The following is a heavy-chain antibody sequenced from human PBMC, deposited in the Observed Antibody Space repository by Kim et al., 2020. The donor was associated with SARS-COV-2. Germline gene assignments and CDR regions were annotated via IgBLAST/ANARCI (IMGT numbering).Heavy chain of an antibody. V-gene: IGHV3-11*06. CDR3: ARGRSSGYYGY. Sequence: GGSLRLSCAASGFTFSDYYMSWIRQAPGKGLEWVSYISSSSSYTNYADSVKGRFTISRDNAKNSLYLQMNSLRAEDTAVYYCARGRSSGYYGYWGQGTLVTVSS. D-gene: IGHD3-22*01. CDR1: GFTFSDYY. CDR2: ISSSSSYT. J-gene: IGHJ4*02.